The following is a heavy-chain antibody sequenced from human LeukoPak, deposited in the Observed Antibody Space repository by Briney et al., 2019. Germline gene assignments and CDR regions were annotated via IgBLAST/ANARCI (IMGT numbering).Heavy chain of an antibody. CDR2: ISYDGSNK. V-gene: IGHV3-30*01. J-gene: IGHJ3*02. CDR1: GFTFSSYA. Sequence: AGGSLRLSCAASGFTFSSYAMHWVRQAPGKGLERVAVISYDGSNKYYADSVKGRFTISRDNSKNTLYLQMNSLRAEDTAVYYCARDGALDIWGQGTMVTVSS. CDR3: ARDGALDI.